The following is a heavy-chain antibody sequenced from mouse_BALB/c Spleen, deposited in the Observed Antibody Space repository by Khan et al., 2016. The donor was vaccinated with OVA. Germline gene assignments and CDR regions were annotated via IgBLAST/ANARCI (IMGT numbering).Heavy chain of an antibody. V-gene: IGHV1-77*01. CDR3: AREWAAWFPY. CDR2: IYPGSDNT. J-gene: IGHJ3*01. CDR1: GYTFTDYN. Sequence: VQLQESGAELARPGASVKLSCKTSGYTFTDYNINWMRQRTGQGLEWIGEIYPGSDNTFYTEKFRGKATLTADKSSSTAYMQLNSLTSEDSAVDFCAREWAAWFPYWGQGTLVTVSA.